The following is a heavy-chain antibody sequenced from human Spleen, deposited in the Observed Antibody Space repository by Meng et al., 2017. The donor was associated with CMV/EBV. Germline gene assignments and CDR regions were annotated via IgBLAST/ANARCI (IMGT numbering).Heavy chain of an antibody. J-gene: IGHJ6*02. Sequence: GGSLRLSCAASGFTFGSHSMNWVRQAPGKGLEWVSSITGDSTYKHYADSLKGRFTISRDNSKSTLFLHMSSLRAEDTAVYYCAKGTCSGTNCYTLINYGMDVWGQGTTVTVSS. CDR3: AKGTCSGTNCYTLINYGMDV. CDR1: GFTFGSHS. D-gene: IGHD2-2*02. V-gene: IGHV3-21*01. CDR2: ITGDSTYK.